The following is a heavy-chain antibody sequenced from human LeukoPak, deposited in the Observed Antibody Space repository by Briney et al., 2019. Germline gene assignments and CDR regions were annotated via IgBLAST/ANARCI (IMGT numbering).Heavy chain of an antibody. CDR1: GFTFSSYA. D-gene: IGHD4-17*01. V-gene: IGHV3-9*01. CDR2: ISWNSGSI. Sequence: GGSLRLSCAASGFTFSSYAMSWVRQAPGKGLEWVSGISWNSGSIGYADSVKGRFTISRDNAKNSLYLQMNSLRAEDTALYYCAKDVYGDYEPPAFDYWGQGTLVTVSS. J-gene: IGHJ4*02. CDR3: AKDVYGDYEPPAFDY.